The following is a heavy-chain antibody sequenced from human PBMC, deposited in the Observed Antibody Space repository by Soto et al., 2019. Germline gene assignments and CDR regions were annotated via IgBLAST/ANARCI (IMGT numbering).Heavy chain of an antibody. D-gene: IGHD5-12*01. CDR2: ISSSGVK. CDR1: GFSSSSYE. V-gene: IGHV3-48*03. Sequence: GGSLRLSCAASGFSSSSYEMDWVRQAPGKGLEWVAYISSSGVKMYGESVKGRFTISRDNANNSLYLQMNSLTVDDTAVYYCTKEKSVMYSGYDAFDVWGRGTMVTVSS. J-gene: IGHJ3*01. CDR3: TKEKSVMYSGYDAFDV.